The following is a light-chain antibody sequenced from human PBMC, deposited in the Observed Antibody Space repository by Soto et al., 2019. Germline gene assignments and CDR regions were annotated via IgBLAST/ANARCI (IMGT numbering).Light chain of an antibody. CDR2: GAS. CDR3: QQYGSSPAIT. Sequence: EIVLTQSPGTLSLSPGESATLSCRASQSVANNYLAWYQHKPGQAPRLLIYGASSRATGIADKFSASGSGTDFTLTISRLEPDDFAVYYCQQYGSSPAITFAQGTRLEIK. V-gene: IGKV3-20*01. CDR1: QSVANNY. J-gene: IGKJ5*01.